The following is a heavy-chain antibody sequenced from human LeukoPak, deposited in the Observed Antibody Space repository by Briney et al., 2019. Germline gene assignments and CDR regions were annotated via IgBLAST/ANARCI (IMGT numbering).Heavy chain of an antibody. J-gene: IGHJ4*02. Sequence: SETLSLPCTVSGRSLSSYYWSWIRQPARKGLEWIGRIYICGCTNYIPSLKSRVSKSVDTSKSQFSLKPSSLTAAGTGLYYCARGFGAVAVDYWGQGALVTVSS. CDR2: IYICGCT. V-gene: IGHV4-4*07. D-gene: IGHD6-13*01. CDR3: ARGFGAVAVDY. CDR1: GRSLSSYY.